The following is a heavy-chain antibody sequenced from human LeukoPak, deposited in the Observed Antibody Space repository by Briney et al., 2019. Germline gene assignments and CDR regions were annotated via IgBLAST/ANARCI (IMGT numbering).Heavy chain of an antibody. V-gene: IGHV4-34*01. J-gene: IGHJ4*02. D-gene: IGHD3-22*01. CDR3: ARKAPYYSDSSGPLGTYYFDY. CDR1: GGSFSGYY. CDR2: INHSGST. Sequence: KASETLSLTCAVYGGSFSGYYWSWIRQPPGKGLEWIGEINHSGSTNYNPSLKSRVTISVDTSKNQFSLKLNSVTAADTAVYYCARKAPYYSDSSGPLGTYYFDYWGQGTLVTVSS.